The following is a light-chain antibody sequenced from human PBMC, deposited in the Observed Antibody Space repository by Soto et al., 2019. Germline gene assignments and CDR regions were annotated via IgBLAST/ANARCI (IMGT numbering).Light chain of an antibody. CDR2: KDT. J-gene: IGLJ2*01. CDR3: QSADSSGVV. Sequence: SYELTQPSSVSVSPGQTARITCSGDALPKQYAYWYQQKPGQAPVLVIYKDTERPSGIPERFSGSSSGTTVTLTISGVQAEDEADYYCQSADSSGVVFGGGTQLTVL. V-gene: IGLV3-25*03. CDR1: ALPKQY.